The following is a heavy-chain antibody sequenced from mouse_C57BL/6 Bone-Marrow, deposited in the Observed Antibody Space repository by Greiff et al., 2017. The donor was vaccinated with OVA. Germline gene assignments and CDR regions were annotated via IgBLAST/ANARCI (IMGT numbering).Heavy chain of an antibody. CDR1: GFNIKDTY. D-gene: IGHD2-14*01. V-gene: IGHV14-3*02. Sequence: VQLQQSGAELVKPGASVKLSCTASGFNIKDTYMHWVKQRPEQGLEWIGRIDPANGNTKYDPKFQGKATITADTSTNTAYLQLSSLTSEDTAVYYCARDRYEDYFDYWGQGTTLTVSS. CDR3: ARDRYEDYFDY. CDR2: IDPANGNT. J-gene: IGHJ2*01.